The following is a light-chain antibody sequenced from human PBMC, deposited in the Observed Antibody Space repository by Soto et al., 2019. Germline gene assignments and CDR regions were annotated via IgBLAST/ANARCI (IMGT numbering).Light chain of an antibody. J-gene: IGKJ2*01. CDR2: AAS. V-gene: IGKV1-39*01. Sequence: DIPMTQSPSSLSASVGDRVTITCRASQSISRYFNWYQQKPGKAPKLLIYAASSLQSGVPSRFSGSRSGTDFTLTIRSLQHEDFATYYCQQSYSTPPTFGQGTKLEIK. CDR3: QQSYSTPPT. CDR1: QSISRY.